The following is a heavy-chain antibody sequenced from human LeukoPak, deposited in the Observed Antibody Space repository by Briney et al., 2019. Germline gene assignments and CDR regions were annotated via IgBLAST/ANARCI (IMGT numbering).Heavy chain of an antibody. CDR3: ARGDRSSWFNFDY. CDR1: GFTFSSYV. D-gene: IGHD6-13*01. CDR2: TWYDGTNK. V-gene: IGHV3-33*01. Sequence: PGGSLRLSCAATGFTFSSYVMHWVRKAPGKGLEGVAVTWYDGTNKYLADSVRGRFSISRDNSKNTLYLQMNSLRAEDTAVYYCARGDRSSWFNFDYWGQGTLVTVSS. J-gene: IGHJ4*02.